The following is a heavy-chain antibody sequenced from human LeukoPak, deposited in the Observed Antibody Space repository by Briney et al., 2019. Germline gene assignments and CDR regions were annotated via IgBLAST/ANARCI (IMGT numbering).Heavy chain of an antibody. D-gene: IGHD4-17*01. CDR2: ISKSGGST. Sequence: PGGSLRLSCSASGFTFRTYAMSWVRQAPGKGLEWVSTISKSGGSTYYADSVKGRFTISRDNSKNTLYLQMNSLRAEDTAVYYCARAADYGDYNEYFQHWGQGTLVTVSS. CDR1: GFTFRTYA. V-gene: IGHV3-23*01. J-gene: IGHJ1*01. CDR3: ARAADYGDYNEYFQH.